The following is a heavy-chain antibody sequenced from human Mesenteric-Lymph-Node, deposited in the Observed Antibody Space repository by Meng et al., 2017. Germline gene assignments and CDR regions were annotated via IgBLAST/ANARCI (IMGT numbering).Heavy chain of an antibody. D-gene: IGHD3-10*01. CDR3: AGGSGSSHYFYY. CDR2: INHSGST. V-gene: IGHV4-34*01. J-gene: IGHJ4*02. CDR1: GGSFSGYY. Sequence: SETLSLTCAVYGGSFSGYYWSWIRQPPGKGLEWIGEINHSGSTNYNPSLKSRVTISVDTSKNQFSLKLSSVTAADTAVYFCAGGSGSSHYFYYWGQGTLVTVSS.